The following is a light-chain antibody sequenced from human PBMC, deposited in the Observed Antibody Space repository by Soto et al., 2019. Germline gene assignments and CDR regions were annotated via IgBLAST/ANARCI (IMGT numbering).Light chain of an antibody. V-gene: IGLV6-57*04. J-gene: IGLJ2*01. Sequence: NFMLTQPHSVSESPGKTVIISCTRSSGAIASNSVQWYQQRPGSAPSTVIYEDNQRPSGVPDRFSGSTDGSSNSASLTISGLQTEDEADYYCQSYDNNTVVFGGGTKVTVL. CDR3: QSYDNNTVV. CDR2: EDN. CDR1: SGAIASNS.